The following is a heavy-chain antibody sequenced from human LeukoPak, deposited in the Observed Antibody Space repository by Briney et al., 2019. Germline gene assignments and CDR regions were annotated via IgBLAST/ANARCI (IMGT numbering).Heavy chain of an antibody. CDR3: ATGRWYGEFAGSGFDD. D-gene: IGHD3-10*01. V-gene: IGHV3-7*01. CDR2: IKEDGSVI. J-gene: IGHJ4*02. CDR1: GFTFGNYG. Sequence: GGSRRLSCFGSGFTFGNYGMTWLRQAPGEGLDWVANIKEDGSVIYYADSVRGRFTISRDNAKNSLYLQMNSLRVEDTAVYYCATGRWYGEFAGSGFDDWGQGILVTVSS.